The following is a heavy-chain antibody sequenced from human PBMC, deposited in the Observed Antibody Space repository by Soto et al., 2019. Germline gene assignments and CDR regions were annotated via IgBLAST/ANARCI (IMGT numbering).Heavy chain of an antibody. V-gene: IGHV4-59*08. CDR1: GGSISSYY. CDR3: ARSGSSYYDFWSGYHNWFDP. CDR2: IYYSGST. J-gene: IGHJ5*02. D-gene: IGHD3-3*01. Sequence: QVQLQESGPGLVKPSETLSLTCTVSGGSISSYYWSWIRQPPGKGLEWIGYIYYSGSTNYNPSLKSRVTISVDTSKNQFSLKLSSVTAADTAVYYCARSGSSYYDFWSGYHNWFDPWGQGTLVTVSS.